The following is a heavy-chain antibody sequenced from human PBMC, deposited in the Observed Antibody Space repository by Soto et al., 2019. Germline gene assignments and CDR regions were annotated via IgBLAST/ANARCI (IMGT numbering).Heavy chain of an antibody. V-gene: IGHV3-73*02. CDR2: IRSKANSYAT. D-gene: IGHD4-17*01. CDR3: TSPLNDYGDYESGVWFDY. J-gene: IGHJ4*02. Sequence: EVQLVESGGGLVQPGGSLKLSCAASGFTFSGSAMHWVRQASGKGLEWVGRIRSKANSYATAYAASVKGRFTISRDDSKNTAYLQMNSLKTEDTAVYYCTSPLNDYGDYESGVWFDYWGQGTLVTVSS. CDR1: GFTFSGSA.